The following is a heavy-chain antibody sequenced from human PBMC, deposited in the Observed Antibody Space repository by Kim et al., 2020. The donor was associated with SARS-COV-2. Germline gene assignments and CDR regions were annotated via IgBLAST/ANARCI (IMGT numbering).Heavy chain of an antibody. Sequence: ASVKVSCKASGYTFTSYFMHWVRQAPGQGLEWMGIINPSGGSTSYAQKFQGRVTMTRDTSTSTVYMELSSLRSEDTAVYYCAAAPYSSSSVGGGYYYYYMDVWGKGTTVTVSS. CDR1: GYTFTSYF. CDR3: AAAPYSSSSVGGGYYYYYMDV. CDR2: INPSGGST. D-gene: IGHD6-6*01. J-gene: IGHJ6*03. V-gene: IGHV1-46*01.